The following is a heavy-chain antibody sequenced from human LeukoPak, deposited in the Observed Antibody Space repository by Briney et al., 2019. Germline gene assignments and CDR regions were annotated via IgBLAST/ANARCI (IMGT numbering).Heavy chain of an antibody. Sequence: ASVKVSCKASGYTFTIYGISWVRQAPGQGLELMGGISAYNGNSYYAQNLQGRVTMTTDTSTSTAYMELRSMRSDDTAVYYCAREAQQLVTIYFDYWGQGTLVTVSS. J-gene: IGHJ4*02. D-gene: IGHD1-1*01. CDR2: ISAYNGNS. CDR3: AREAQQLVTIYFDY. V-gene: IGHV1-18*01. CDR1: GYTFTIYG.